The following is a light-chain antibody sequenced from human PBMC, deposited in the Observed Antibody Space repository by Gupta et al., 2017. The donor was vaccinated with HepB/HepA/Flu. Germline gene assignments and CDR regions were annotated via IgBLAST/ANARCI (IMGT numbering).Light chain of an antibody. CDR2: GAS. CDR3: LQTDSSPLT. Sequence: DIQMTQSPSSLSASVGDRVTITCRASQNIRNYLIWYQQKPGKAPKVLIYGASSLQSGVSSGFSGSGSGTDFTLTIGSLQPEDVGTYYCLQTDSSPLTFGGGTKVEMK. V-gene: IGKV1-39*01. CDR1: QNIRNY. J-gene: IGKJ4*01.